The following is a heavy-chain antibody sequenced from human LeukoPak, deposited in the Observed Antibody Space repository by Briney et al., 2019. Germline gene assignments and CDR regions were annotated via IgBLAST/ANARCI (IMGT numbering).Heavy chain of an antibody. J-gene: IGHJ4*02. Sequence: GASVKVSCKASGYTFTIYGISWVRQAPGQGLEWMGWISAYNGNTNYARKLQGRVTMTTDTSTSTAYMELRSLRSDDTAVYYCARGSITMVRGAPDYWGQGTLVTVSS. CDR2: ISAYNGNT. CDR1: GYTFTIYG. D-gene: IGHD3-10*01. CDR3: ARGSITMVRGAPDY. V-gene: IGHV1-18*01.